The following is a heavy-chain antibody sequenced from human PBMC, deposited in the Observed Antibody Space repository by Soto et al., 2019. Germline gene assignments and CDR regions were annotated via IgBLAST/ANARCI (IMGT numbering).Heavy chain of an antibody. CDR2: IYATGTT. CDR1: GASISGFY. V-gene: IGHV4-4*07. D-gene: IGHD1-1*01. J-gene: IGHJ5*02. Sequence: SETLSLTCTVSGASISGFYWSWIRKSAGKGLEWIGRIYATGTTDYNPSLKSRVMMSVDTSKKQFSLKLRSVTAADTAVYYCVRHGTKTLRDWFDPWGQGISVTVSS. CDR3: VRHGTKTLRDWFDP.